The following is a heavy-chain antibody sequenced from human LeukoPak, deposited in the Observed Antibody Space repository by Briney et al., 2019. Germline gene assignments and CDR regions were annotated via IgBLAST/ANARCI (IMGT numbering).Heavy chain of an antibody. J-gene: IGHJ4*02. CDR3: ARVKAAAGDY. V-gene: IGHV3-48*04. D-gene: IGHD6-13*01. Sequence: TGGSLRLSCAASGFAFSSYAMHWVRQAPGKGLEWVSYISSSGSTIYYADSVKGRFTISRDNAKNSLYLQMNSLRAEDTAVYYCARVKAAAGDYWGQGTLVTVSS. CDR1: GFAFSSYA. CDR2: ISSSGSTI.